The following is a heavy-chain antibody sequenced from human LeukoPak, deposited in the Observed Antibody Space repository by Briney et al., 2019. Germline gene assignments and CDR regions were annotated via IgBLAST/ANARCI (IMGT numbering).Heavy chain of an antibody. Sequence: ASVKVSCKASGYTFNDYYMHWVQQAPGNPLEWMGRVDPEDGETIYAEKFQGRVTITADTSTDTAYMELSSLRSEDTAVYYCATGKVAGPFDYWGQGTLVTVSS. CDR3: ATGKVAGPFDY. CDR1: GYTFNDYY. D-gene: IGHD6-19*01. CDR2: VDPEDGET. V-gene: IGHV1-69-2*01. J-gene: IGHJ4*02.